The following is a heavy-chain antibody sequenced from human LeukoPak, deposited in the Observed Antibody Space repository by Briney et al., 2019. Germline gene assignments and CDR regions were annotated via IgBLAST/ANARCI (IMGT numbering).Heavy chain of an antibody. Sequence: SETLSLTCTVSGGSISSSTYYWGWIRQPPGKGLEWIGSLYNSASTYYNPSLKSRVTMAVDTSKNQFSLKLRSVTAADTAIYYCARNKTITAAGTYYWGQGTLVTVPS. CDR1: GGSISSSTYY. J-gene: IGHJ4*02. V-gene: IGHV4-39*01. CDR2: LYNSAST. CDR3: ARNKTITAAGTYY. D-gene: IGHD6-13*01.